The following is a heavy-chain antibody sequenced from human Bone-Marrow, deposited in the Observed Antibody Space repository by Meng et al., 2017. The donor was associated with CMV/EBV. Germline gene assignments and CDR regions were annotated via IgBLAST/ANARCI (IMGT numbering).Heavy chain of an antibody. V-gene: IGHV3-23*01. CDR1: GFTVSSNY. D-gene: IGHD4-23*01. Sequence: GESLKISCAASGFTVSSNYMSWVRQAPGKGLEWVSAISGSGGSTYYADSVKGRFTISRDNSKNTLYLQMNSLRAEDTAVYYCAKAPPDYGGNSKLNFQHWGQGTLVTVSS. J-gene: IGHJ1*01. CDR2: ISGSGGST. CDR3: AKAPPDYGGNSKLNFQH.